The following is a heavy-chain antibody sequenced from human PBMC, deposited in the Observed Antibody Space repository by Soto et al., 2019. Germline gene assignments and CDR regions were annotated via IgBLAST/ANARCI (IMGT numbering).Heavy chain of an antibody. CDR1: GGSFSGYY. V-gene: IGHV4-34*01. CDR3: ARARFIAARPSGRRWDY. D-gene: IGHD6-6*01. Sequence: AETLSVTCAVYGGSFSGYYWSWIRQPPGKGLEWIGEINHSGSTNYNPSLNSRVTISVDTSKNQFSLKLSSVTAADTAVYYCARARFIAARPSGRRWDYWGQGTLVTVS. J-gene: IGHJ4*02. CDR2: INHSGST.